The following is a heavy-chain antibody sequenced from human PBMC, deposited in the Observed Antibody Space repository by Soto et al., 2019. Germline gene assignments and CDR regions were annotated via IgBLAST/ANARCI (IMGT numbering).Heavy chain of an antibody. CDR2: IYYSGST. CDR1: GGSISSYY. V-gene: IGHV4-59*01. Sequence: QVQLQESGPGLVKPSETLSLTCTVSGGSISSYYWSWIRQPPGKGLEWIGYIYYSGSTNYNPSLKSRXXIXVXXSKNQFSLKLSSVTAADTAVYYCASKLRPYWYFDLWGRGTLVTVSS. D-gene: IGHD4-17*01. CDR3: ASKLRPYWYFDL. J-gene: IGHJ2*01.